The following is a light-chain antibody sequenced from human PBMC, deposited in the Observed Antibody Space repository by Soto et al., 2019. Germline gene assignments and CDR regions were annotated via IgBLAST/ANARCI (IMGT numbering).Light chain of an antibody. CDR3: QYGSSPLFT. Sequence: EIVLTQSPCTLSLSPGERATLSCRASQSVSSSNLAWYQQTPGQAPRLLIYGASSRATGIPDRFSGSGSGTDFTLTISRLEPEDFAVYYCQYGSSPLFTFGPGTTVDIK. V-gene: IGKV3-20*01. J-gene: IGKJ3*01. CDR1: QSVSSSN. CDR2: GAS.